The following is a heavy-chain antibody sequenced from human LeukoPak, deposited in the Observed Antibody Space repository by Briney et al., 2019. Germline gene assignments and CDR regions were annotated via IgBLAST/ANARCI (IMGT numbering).Heavy chain of an antibody. V-gene: IGHV1-2*02. J-gene: IGHJ4*02. Sequence: ASVKVSFKASGYTFTGYYMHWVRQAPGQGLEWMGWINPNSGDTNYAQNFQGSVTMTSDTSINTASMEMSRLRSDDTAVYYWARGDFQITRAFDYWGQGTLVTVSS. D-gene: IGHD3-16*01. CDR3: ARGDFQITRAFDY. CDR2: INPNSGDT. CDR1: GYTFTGYY.